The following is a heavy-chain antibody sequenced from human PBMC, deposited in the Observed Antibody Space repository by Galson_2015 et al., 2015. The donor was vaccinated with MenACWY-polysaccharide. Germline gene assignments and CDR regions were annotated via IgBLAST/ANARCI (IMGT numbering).Heavy chain of an antibody. CDR3: ARGRKDDTTTTYYLRMNG. D-gene: IGHD2/OR15-2a*01. J-gene: IGHJ6*04. CDR1: GFTFSTFS. Sequence: SLRLSCAASGFTFSTFSMHWVRQAPGKGLEWVAVILYDGSNKYSADSVKRRFTISRDTYKTMLHLEMNSLRNEDTAVYYSARGRKDDTTTTYYLRMNGRGEGTTVTDSS. V-gene: IGHV3-30-3*01. CDR2: ILYDGSNK.